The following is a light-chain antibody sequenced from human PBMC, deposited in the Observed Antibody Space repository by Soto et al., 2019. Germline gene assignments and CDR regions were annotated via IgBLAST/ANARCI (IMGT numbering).Light chain of an antibody. CDR3: AAWDDSLSGPV. J-gene: IGLJ2*01. CDR2: RNN. V-gene: IGLV1-47*01. Sequence: QSVLTQPPSASGTPGQRVTICCSRSSSNIGSNYVYWYQQLPGTAPKLLIYRNNQRPSGVPDRFSGSKSGTSASLAISGLRSEDEADYYCAAWDDSLSGPVFGGGTKLTVL. CDR1: SSNIGSNY.